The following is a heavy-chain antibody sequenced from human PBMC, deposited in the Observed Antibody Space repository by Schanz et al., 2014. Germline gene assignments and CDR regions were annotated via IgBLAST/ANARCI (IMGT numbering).Heavy chain of an antibody. CDR3: AKDLLYGAPMPLNHLDY. V-gene: IGHV3-23*04. CDR1: GFTFSSYG. Sequence: VQLVESGGGVVQPGRSLRLSCAASGFTFSSYGMHWVRQAPGKGLEWVSALSGSGGSTYYADSVKGRFTISRDNSENTLYLQMNSLRAEDTAVYYCAKDLLYGAPMPLNHLDYWGQGTLVTVSS. J-gene: IGHJ4*02. D-gene: IGHD2-2*01. CDR2: LSGSGGST.